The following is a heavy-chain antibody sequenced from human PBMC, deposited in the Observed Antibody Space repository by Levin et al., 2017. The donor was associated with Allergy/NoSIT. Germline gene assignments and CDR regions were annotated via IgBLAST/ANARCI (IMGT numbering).Heavy chain of an antibody. V-gene: IGHV3-30*18. Sequence: RGESLKISCAASGFTFSTYGIHWVRQAPGKGLEWVAFISNDGSNKSYADSVKGRFTISRDNFKNTLYLQMSSLRAEDTAVYYCAKGVYDSGSSYHYYGLDVWGQGTTVTVSS. J-gene: IGHJ6*02. CDR3: AKGVYDSGSSYHYYGLDV. D-gene: IGHD3-10*01. CDR2: ISNDGSNK. CDR1: GFTFSTYG.